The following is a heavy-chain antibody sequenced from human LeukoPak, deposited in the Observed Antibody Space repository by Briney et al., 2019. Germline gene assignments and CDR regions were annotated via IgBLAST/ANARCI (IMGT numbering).Heavy chain of an antibody. CDR1: GGSISSGGYC. J-gene: IGHJ4*02. Sequence: PSQTLSLTCTVSGGSISSGGYCWSWIRQHPGKGLEWIGYIYYSGSTYYNPSLKSRVTISVDTSKNQFSLKLSSVTAADTAVYYCARVRIQLRFIDYWGQGTLVTVSS. CDR2: IYYSGST. CDR3: ARVRIQLRFIDY. V-gene: IGHV4-31*03. D-gene: IGHD5-18*01.